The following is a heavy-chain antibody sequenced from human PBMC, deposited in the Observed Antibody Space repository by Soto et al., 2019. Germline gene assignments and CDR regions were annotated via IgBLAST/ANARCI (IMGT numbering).Heavy chain of an antibody. Sequence: EVRLLESGGGLIQPGGPLKVSCTASGFTVGRNYMSWVRKAPGKGLEWVSVIYPGNWTYNADSVKGRFTISRDNSKNTLCLQMNSLRAEDTAVYYCARVNYDDYGYFFDYWGQGTLVTVSS. D-gene: IGHD4-17*01. CDR3: ARVNYDDYGYFFDY. CDR2: IYPGNWT. V-gene: IGHV3-53*01. CDR1: GFTVGRNY. J-gene: IGHJ4*02.